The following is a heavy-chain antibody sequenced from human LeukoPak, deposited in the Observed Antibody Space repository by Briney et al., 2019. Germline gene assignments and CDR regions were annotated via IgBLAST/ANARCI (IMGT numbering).Heavy chain of an antibody. CDR1: GYTFIGYY. J-gene: IGHJ4*02. D-gene: IGHD2-21*02. V-gene: IGHV1-2*02. Sequence: ASVKVSCKASGYTFIGYYVHWVRQAPGQGLEGMGWINPNSSGTNYAQKFQGRVTMTRDTSISTTYMELSRLRSDDTAVYYCARALAYCGGDCYSGGFGFDYWGQGTLVTVSS. CDR2: INPNSSGT. CDR3: ARALAYCGGDCYSGGFGFDY.